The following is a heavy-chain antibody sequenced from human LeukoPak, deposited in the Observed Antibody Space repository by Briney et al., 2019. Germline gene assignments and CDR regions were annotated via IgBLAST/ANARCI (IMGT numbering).Heavy chain of an antibody. D-gene: IGHD3-22*01. J-gene: IGHJ4*02. CDR2: INPNSGGT. CDR1: GYTLTGYY. Sequence: ASVKVSCKASGYTLTGYYMHWVRQAPGQGLEWMGRINPNSGGTNYAQKFQGRVTMTRDTSIGTAYMELSRLRSDDTAVYYCARDWGYYYDSSGYYPSDYWGQGTLVTVSS. CDR3: ARDWGYYYDSSGYYPSDY. V-gene: IGHV1-2*06.